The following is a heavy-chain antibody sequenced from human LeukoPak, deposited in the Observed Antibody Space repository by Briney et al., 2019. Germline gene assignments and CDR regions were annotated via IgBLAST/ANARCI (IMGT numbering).Heavy chain of an antibody. CDR1: GGSISNDY. CDR3: VRVGRSLHWSPDF. V-gene: IGHV4-59*01. CDR2: ISYNGNT. Sequence: SETLSLTCTVRGGSISNDYWGCVRQPPGKGLERIAYISYNGNTNYNPSLRSRVAMSVDMSKNQFSLNLTSVTAADTAVYYCVRVGRSLHWSPDFWGLGTLVTVSS. D-gene: IGHD1-1*01. J-gene: IGHJ4*02.